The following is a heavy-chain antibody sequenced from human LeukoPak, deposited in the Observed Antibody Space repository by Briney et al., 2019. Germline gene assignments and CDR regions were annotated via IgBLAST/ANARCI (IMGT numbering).Heavy chain of an antibody. D-gene: IGHD1-26*01. Sequence: PSETLSLTCTASGGTISNNYWSRIRQPPGTGLEWIGHFHDSESTNYNPSLKSRVTISVDTSKYQFSLKLSSVTAADTAVYYCARGDPSGRPGIAFDYWGQGTLVTVSS. J-gene: IGHJ4*02. CDR2: FHDSEST. CDR3: ARGDPSGRPGIAFDY. V-gene: IGHV4-59*01. CDR1: GGTISNNY.